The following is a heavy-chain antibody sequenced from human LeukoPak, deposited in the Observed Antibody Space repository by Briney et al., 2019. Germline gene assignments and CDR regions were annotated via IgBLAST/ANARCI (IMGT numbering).Heavy chain of an antibody. D-gene: IGHD5-24*01. CDR2: INPSGGST. J-gene: IGHJ3*02. CDR1: GYTFTSYY. Sequence: ASVKVSCKASGYTFTSYYMHWVRQAPGQGLKWMGIINPSGGSTSYAQKFQGRVTMTRDTSTSTVYMELSSLRSEDTAVYYCARPSRDGYNYDAFDIWGQGTMVTVSS. CDR3: ARPSRDGYNYDAFDI. V-gene: IGHV1-46*01.